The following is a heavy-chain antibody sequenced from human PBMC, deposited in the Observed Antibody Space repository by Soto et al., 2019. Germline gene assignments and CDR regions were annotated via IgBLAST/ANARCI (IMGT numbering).Heavy chain of an antibody. Sequence: QVQLQESGPGLVKPAETLSLTCTVSGGSLRSYYWTWIRQITGTVLDWLGHVYSSGKTHYNPTLKSRVTISVHTSMNQFYLKLSSETDADTAVYYCADLPWADYGGIFDPWGQVTLVTVSS. CDR1: GGSLRSYY. V-gene: IGHV4-59*01. J-gene: IGHJ5*02. D-gene: IGHD4-17*01. CDR3: ADLPWADYGGIFDP. CDR2: VYSSGKT.